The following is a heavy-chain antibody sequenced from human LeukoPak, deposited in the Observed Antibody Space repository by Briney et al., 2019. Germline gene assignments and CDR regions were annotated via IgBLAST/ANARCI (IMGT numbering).Heavy chain of an antibody. CDR1: GFTFSSFS. CDR3: ARDIYGSGSHYNVWGSKNWFDP. D-gene: IGHD3-10*01. Sequence: GGSLRLSCAASGFTFSSFSMNWVRQAPGKGLEWVSSISSSSSYIYYADSVKGRFTISRDNAKNSLYLQMNSLRAEDTAVYYCARDIYGSGSHYNVWGSKNWFDPWGQGTLVTVSS. CDR2: ISSSSSYI. J-gene: IGHJ5*02. V-gene: IGHV3-21*01.